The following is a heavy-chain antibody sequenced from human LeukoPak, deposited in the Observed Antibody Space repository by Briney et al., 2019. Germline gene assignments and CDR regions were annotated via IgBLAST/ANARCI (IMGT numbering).Heavy chain of an antibody. V-gene: IGHV3-30*18. CDR1: GFTFSSYG. CDR2: ISYDGSYK. Sequence: PGGSLRLSCAASGFTFSSYGMHWVRQAPGKGLEWVAIISYDGSYKYYADSVKGRFTISRDNSKNTLYLQMNSLRAEDTAVFYCAKDRGYSSSWSNHNWFDPWGQGTLVTVSS. CDR3: AKDRGYSSSWSNHNWFDP. D-gene: IGHD6-13*01. J-gene: IGHJ5*02.